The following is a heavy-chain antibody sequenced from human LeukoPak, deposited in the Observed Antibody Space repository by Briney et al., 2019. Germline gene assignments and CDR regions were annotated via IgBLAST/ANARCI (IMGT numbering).Heavy chain of an antibody. Sequence: QPGGSLRLSCAASGFTFSSYGMHWVRQAPGKGLEWVAVISYDGSNKYYADSVKGRFTISRDNSKNTLYLQMNSLRAEDTAVYYCAKDLPPADYGGQGTLVTVSS. J-gene: IGHJ4*02. CDR3: AKDLPPADY. CDR2: ISYDGSNK. D-gene: IGHD5/OR15-5a*01. CDR1: GFTFSSYG. V-gene: IGHV3-30*18.